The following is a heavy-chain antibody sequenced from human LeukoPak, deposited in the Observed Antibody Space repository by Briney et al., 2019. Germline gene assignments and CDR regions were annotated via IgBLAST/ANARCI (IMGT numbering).Heavy chain of an antibody. D-gene: IGHD6-6*01. CDR3: ARSQRRMPARPQWFDP. V-gene: IGHV4-34*01. CDR2: INHSGST. J-gene: IGHJ5*02. Sequence: SETLSLTCAVYGGSFSGYYWSWIRQPPGKGLEWIGEINHSGSTNYNPSLKSRVTTSVDTSKNQFSLKLSSVTAADTAVYYCARSQRRMPARPQWFDPWGQGTLVTVS. CDR1: GGSFSGYY.